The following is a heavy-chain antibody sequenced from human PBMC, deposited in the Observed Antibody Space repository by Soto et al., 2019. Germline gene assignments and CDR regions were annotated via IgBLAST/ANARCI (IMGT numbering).Heavy chain of an antibody. CDR3: ARDWTGNTFSCLDV. CDR2: SGGGGGTT. V-gene: IGHV3-23*01. J-gene: IGHJ6*02. Sequence: EVQLWESGGGLVQPGGSLRLSCAASGFTFSNYALTWVRQSPGKGLEWVSTSGGGGGTTYYADSVKGRFTISRDNSKNTLSLQMSSLRVEDTGIYYCARDWTGNTFSCLDVWGQGTTVSVSS. CDR1: GFTFSNYA. D-gene: IGHD2-8*02.